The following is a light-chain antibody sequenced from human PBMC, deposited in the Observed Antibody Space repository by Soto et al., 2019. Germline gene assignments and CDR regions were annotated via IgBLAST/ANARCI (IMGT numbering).Light chain of an antibody. CDR3: QQSYSTPHT. CDR1: QTISSW. CDR2: AAS. Sequence: DIQMTQSPSTLSGSVGDRVTITCRASQTISSWLAWYQQKPGTAPKLLIYAASSLQSGVPSRFSGSGSGTDFTLTISSLQPEDFATYYCQQSYSTPHTFGQGTRLEI. V-gene: IGKV1-39*01. J-gene: IGKJ5*01.